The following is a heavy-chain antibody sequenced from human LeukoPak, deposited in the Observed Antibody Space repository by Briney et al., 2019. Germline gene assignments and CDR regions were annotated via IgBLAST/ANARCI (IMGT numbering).Heavy chain of an antibody. J-gene: IGHJ4*02. CDR2: ISWNSANI. CDR1: GFTFADNA. V-gene: IGHV3-9*01. Sequence: GGSLRLSCAASGFTFADNAMHWVRQAPGKGLEWVSSISWNSANIGYADSVKGRFTISRDNAKDSLYLQMNSLRDDDTALYYCARKSRNSGYDFDYWGQGTLVTVSS. CDR3: ARKSRNSGYDFDY. D-gene: IGHD5-12*01.